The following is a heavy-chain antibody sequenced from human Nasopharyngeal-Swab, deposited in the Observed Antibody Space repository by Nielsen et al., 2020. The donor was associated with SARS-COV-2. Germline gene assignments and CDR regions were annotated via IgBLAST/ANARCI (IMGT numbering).Heavy chain of an antibody. CDR1: GYTFTHYW. J-gene: IGHJ3*02. D-gene: IGHD3-10*01. CDR3: ARRAGGGSYWIFDM. Sequence: GESLKISCTGSGYTFTHYWLGWVRQRPGKGLEWMGTISPGDSDARYSPSFRGHVTISVDNSISTTYLQWSTLRASGSAMYYCARRAGGGSYWIFDMWGQGTMVTVSS. V-gene: IGHV5-51*01. CDR2: ISPGDSDA.